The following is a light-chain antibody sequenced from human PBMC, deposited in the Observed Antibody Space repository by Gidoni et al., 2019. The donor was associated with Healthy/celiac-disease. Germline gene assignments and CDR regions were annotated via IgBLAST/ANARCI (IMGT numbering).Light chain of an antibody. CDR2: WAS. V-gene: IGKV4-1*01. CDR1: QSVLYSSNNKNY. CDR3: QQYYSTPRT. Sequence: DIVMTQSPDSLAVSLGERATINCKPSQSVLYSSNNKNYLAWYQQKPEQPPKLLIYWASTRESGVPDRFSGSGSGTDFTLTISSLQAEDVAVYYCQQYYSTPRTFGQGTKVEIK. J-gene: IGKJ1*01.